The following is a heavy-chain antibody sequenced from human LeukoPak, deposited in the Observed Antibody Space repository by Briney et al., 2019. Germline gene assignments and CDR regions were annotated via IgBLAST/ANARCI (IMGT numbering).Heavy chain of an antibody. CDR3: ARGDTAMVPFDY. Sequence: PGGSLRLSCAASGFTFSNAWMSWVRQAPGKGLEWVGRIKSKTDGGTTDYAAPVKGRFTISRDNSKNTLYLQMGSLRAEDMAVYYCARGDTAMVPFDYWGQGTLVTVSS. J-gene: IGHJ4*02. D-gene: IGHD5-18*01. CDR1: GFTFSNAW. CDR2: IKSKTDGGTT. V-gene: IGHV3-15*01.